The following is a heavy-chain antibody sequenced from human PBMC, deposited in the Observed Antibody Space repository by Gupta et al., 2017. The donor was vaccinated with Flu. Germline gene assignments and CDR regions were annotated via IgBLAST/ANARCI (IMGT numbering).Heavy chain of an antibody. Sequence: TFSKYWMNWGRQDPGKGLEWVANINQDGDDRYYVVSVKGRFTISRDNAKNLLYLQMNTLRAEDTAMYYCARGYCSGGTCYGGGFDFWGQGTLGTVSS. CDR1: TFSKYW. J-gene: IGHJ4*02. V-gene: IGHV3-7*01. CDR2: INQDGDDR. CDR3: ARGYCSGGTCYGGGFDF. D-gene: IGHD2-15*01.